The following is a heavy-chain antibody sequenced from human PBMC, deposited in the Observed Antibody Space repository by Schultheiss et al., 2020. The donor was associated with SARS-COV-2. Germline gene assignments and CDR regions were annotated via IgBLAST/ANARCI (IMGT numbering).Heavy chain of an antibody. CDR1: GYSISSGYY. J-gene: IGHJ6*02. CDR3: ARGNSSSPTNYYGMDV. CDR2: IYHSGST. D-gene: IGHD6-6*01. V-gene: IGHV4-38-2*01. Sequence: SETLSLTCAVSGYSISSGYYWGWIRQPPGKGLEWIGSIYHSGSTYYNPSLKSRVTISVDTSKNQFSLKLSSVTAADTAVYYCARGNSSSPTNYYGMDVWGQGTTVTVSS.